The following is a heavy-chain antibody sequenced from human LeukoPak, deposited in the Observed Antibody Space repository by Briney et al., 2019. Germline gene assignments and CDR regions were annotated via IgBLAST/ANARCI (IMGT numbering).Heavy chain of an antibody. Sequence: GGSLRLSCAASGFTFSSYGMHWVRQAPGKGLEWVAVISYDGSNKYYADSVKGRFTISRDNSKNTLYLQMNSLRAEDTAVYYCAKDRLGFGELFTFDIWGQGTMVTVSS. CDR3: AKDRLGFGELFTFDI. CDR1: GFTFSSYG. J-gene: IGHJ3*02. D-gene: IGHD3-10*01. CDR2: ISYDGSNK. V-gene: IGHV3-30*18.